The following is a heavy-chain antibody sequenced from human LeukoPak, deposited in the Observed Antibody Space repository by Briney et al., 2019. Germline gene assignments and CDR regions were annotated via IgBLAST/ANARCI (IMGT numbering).Heavy chain of an antibody. Sequence: GGSLRLSCAASGFTFSSSGMHWVRQAPGKGLVWVSHINPDGSQTNYADSVTGRFTISRDNAKNTLYLQMNSLRAEDTAVYYCARDPVRRDSYWGQGTLVTVSS. V-gene: IGHV3-74*01. J-gene: IGHJ4*02. D-gene: IGHD3-10*01. CDR2: INPDGSQT. CDR3: ARDPVRRDSY. CDR1: GFTFSSSG.